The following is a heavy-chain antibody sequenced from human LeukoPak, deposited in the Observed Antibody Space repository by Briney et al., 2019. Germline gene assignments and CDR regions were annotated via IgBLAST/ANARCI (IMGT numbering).Heavy chain of an antibody. CDR3: ARESEGYCSSTSCQEVGFDP. V-gene: IGHV4-34*01. CDR1: GGSFSGYY. D-gene: IGHD2-2*01. Sequence: PSETLSLTCAVYGGSFSGYYWSWIRQPPGKGLEWIGEINHSGSTNYNPSLKSRVTISVDKSKNQFSLKLSSVTAADTAVYYCARESEGYCSSTSCQEVGFDPWGQGTLVTVSS. J-gene: IGHJ5*02. CDR2: INHSGST.